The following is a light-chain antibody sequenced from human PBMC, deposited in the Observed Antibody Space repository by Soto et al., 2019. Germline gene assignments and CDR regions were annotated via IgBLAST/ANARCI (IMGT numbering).Light chain of an antibody. V-gene: IGLV2-14*01. CDR3: QAWDIRV. J-gene: IGLJ3*02. CDR2: DVS. CDR1: SSDVGGYNY. Sequence: QSVLTQPASVSGSPGQSITISCTGTSSDVGGYNYVSWYQQHPGKAPKLMIYDVSNRPSGVSNRFSGSKSGNTATLTISGTQPVDEADYYCQAWDIRVFGGGTKLTVL.